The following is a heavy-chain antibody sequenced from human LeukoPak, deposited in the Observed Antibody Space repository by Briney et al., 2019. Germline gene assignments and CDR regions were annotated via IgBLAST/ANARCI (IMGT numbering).Heavy chain of an antibody. V-gene: IGHV3-30*18. D-gene: IGHD3-10*01. CDR1: GFTLSSYD. J-gene: IGHJ4*02. Sequence: GGPLRLSCAASGFTLSSYDMHWVRQAPGKGLEWVAVISYDGSNKYYADSVKGRFTISRDNSKNTLFLQMNSLRAEDTAVYYCAKARFAYGSGSYSVPFDYWGQGTLVTVSS. CDR3: AKARFAYGSGSYSVPFDY. CDR2: ISYDGSNK.